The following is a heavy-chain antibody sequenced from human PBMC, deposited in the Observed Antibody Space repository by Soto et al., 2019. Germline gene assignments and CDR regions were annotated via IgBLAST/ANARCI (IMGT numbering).Heavy chain of an antibody. Sequence: PSETLSLTCTVSGGSISSSGYHWCLIRQPPGKGLEWIGSISYSGPTYYNPSLKSRVTISVDTSKNHFSLNLCSVTAADTAVYYCASNGSGYSGYDYDYWGQGTLVTVSS. J-gene: IGHJ4*02. CDR3: ASNGSGYSGYDYDY. CDR1: GGSISSSGYH. V-gene: IGHV4-39*01. CDR2: ISYSGPT. D-gene: IGHD5-12*01.